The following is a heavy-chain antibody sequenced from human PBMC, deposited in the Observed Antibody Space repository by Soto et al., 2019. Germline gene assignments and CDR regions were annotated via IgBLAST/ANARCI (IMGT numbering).Heavy chain of an antibody. CDR1: GYTISSSA. V-gene: IGHV1-58*01. D-gene: IGHD3-22*01. CDR3: AKGSVVNGHYYFDY. J-gene: IGHJ4*02. CDR2: IDVGSANA. Sequence: ASVKVSCKASGYTISSSAVHWVRQARGHRLQWIGWIDVGSANANYAQMLQERVTISRDMSTSTAYMELSSLRPEDTAAYYCAKGSVVNGHYYFDYWGQGTLVTVSS.